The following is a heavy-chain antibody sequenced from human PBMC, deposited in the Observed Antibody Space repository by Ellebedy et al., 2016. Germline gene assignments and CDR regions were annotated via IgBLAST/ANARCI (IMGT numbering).Heavy chain of an antibody. D-gene: IGHD3-16*01. CDR3: ARSVATYGGVGH. J-gene: IGHJ4*02. V-gene: IGHV3-21*01. Sequence: GGSLRLSCAASGFTFSSYSMNWVRQVPGKGLEWVSSFTPRNPNKYYAESVKGRFAISRDNATNSLFLQMNSLRAEDTGLYYCARSVATYGGVGHWGQGTVVTFSS. CDR2: FTPRNPNK. CDR1: GFTFSSYS.